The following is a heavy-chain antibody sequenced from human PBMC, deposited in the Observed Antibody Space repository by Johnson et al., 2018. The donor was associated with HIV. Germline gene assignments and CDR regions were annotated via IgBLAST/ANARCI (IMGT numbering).Heavy chain of an antibody. J-gene: IGHJ3*02. CDR1: GFTFNSYA. Sequence: QVQLVESGGGVVQPGRSLRLSCGASGFTFNSYAMHWVRQAPGKGLEWVAVISYDGSNKYYPDSVKGRFTISRDNSKNTLYLQMNSLRAEDTAVYYCAKGDRYNWNYVSAFDIWGQGTMVTVSS. CDR3: AKGDRYNWNYVSAFDI. V-gene: IGHV3-30*04. D-gene: IGHD1-7*01. CDR2: ISYDGSNK.